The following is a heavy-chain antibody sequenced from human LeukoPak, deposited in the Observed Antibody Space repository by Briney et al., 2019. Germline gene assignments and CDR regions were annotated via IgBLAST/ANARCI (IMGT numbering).Heavy chain of an antibody. CDR3: ARATETFSWFLQH. V-gene: IGHV4-59*01. Sequence: SETLSLTCSVSGGSIGSYYWSWIRQPPGKGLEWIGHLSNSGSTNYNPSLKSRVTISVDTSKNQFSLKLNSVTAADTAVHYCARATETFSWFLQHWGQGTLVTVSS. CDR2: LSNSGST. J-gene: IGHJ1*01. CDR1: GGSIGSYY. D-gene: IGHD6-13*01.